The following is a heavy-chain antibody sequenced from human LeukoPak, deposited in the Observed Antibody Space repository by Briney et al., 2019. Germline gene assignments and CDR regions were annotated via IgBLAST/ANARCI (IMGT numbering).Heavy chain of an antibody. J-gene: IGHJ4*02. Sequence: GGSLRLSCAASGFTVSSSYMSWVRQAPGKGLEWVSIIYSGGSTYYADSVKGRFTISRDNSKNTLYLQMNSLRAEDTAVYYCARDLDLDYWGQGTLVTVSS. CDR3: ARDLDLDY. D-gene: IGHD1-1*01. V-gene: IGHV3-53*01. CDR1: GFTVSSSY. CDR2: IYSGGST.